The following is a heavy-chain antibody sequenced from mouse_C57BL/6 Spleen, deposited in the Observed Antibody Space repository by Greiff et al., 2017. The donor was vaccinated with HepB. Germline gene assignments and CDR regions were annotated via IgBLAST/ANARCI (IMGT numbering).Heavy chain of an antibody. CDR1: GYTFTDHT. Sequence: VQLQESDAELVKPGASVKISCKVSGYTFTDHTIHWMKQRPEQGLEWIGYIYPRDGSTKYNEKFKGKATLTADKSSSTAYMQLNSLTSEDSAVYFCARGYYGSSPWFAYWGQGTLVTVSA. J-gene: IGHJ3*01. CDR2: IYPRDGST. CDR3: ARGYYGSSPWFAY. V-gene: IGHV1-78*01. D-gene: IGHD1-1*01.